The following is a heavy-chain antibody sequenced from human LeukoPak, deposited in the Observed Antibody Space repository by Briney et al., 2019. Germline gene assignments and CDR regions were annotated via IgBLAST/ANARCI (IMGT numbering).Heavy chain of an antibody. CDR3: ARHRVLTGYWFDP. J-gene: IGHJ5*02. D-gene: IGHD3-9*01. CDR2: INHSGST. CDR1: GGSFSGYY. V-gene: IGHV4-34*01. Sequence: PSETLSLTCAVYGGSFSGYYWSWIRQPPGKGLEWIGEINHSGSTNYNPSLKSRVTISVDTSKNQFSLKLSSVTAADTAVYYCARHRVLTGYWFDPWGQGTLVTVSS.